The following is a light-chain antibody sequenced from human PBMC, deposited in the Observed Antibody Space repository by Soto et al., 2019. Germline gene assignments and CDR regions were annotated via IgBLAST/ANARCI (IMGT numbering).Light chain of an antibody. CDR3: QQIDSYPVT. V-gene: IGKV1-9*01. CDR1: QDISNY. CDR2: SAA. Sequence: DIQLTQSPAFLSASVGDKVTITCRASQDISNYLAWYQQKPGKAPNLLVYSAATLQSGVPSRFSGSGSGTEFTLNISSLQPEDFATYFCQQIDSYPVTFGGGTKVEIK. J-gene: IGKJ4*01.